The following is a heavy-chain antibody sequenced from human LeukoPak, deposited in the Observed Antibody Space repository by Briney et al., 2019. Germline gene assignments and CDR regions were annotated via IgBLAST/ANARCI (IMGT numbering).Heavy chain of an antibody. J-gene: IGHJ6*03. V-gene: IGHV4-59*01. CDR2: IYHSGNT. Sequence: SETLSLTCTVSGGSISSYYWSWIRQPPGKGLEWIGSIYHSGNTYYNPSLKSRVTISQDTSKNQFSLKLSSVTAADTAVYYCTRGSIAYYYMDVWGKGTTVTISS. CDR3: TRGSIAYYYMDV. D-gene: IGHD3-22*01. CDR1: GGSISSYY.